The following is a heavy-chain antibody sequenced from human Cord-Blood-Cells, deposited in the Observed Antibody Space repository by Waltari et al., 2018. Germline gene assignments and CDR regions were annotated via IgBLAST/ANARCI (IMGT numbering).Heavy chain of an antibody. V-gene: IGHV3-33*01. CDR2: IWYDGSNK. CDR3: ARTTTVTTSYYYYMDV. D-gene: IGHD4-17*01. J-gene: IGHJ6*03. Sequence: GGVVQPGRSLRLSCAASGFSFSSYGMHWVRQAPGKGLEWVAVIWYDGSNKYYADSVKVRFTISRDNSKNTLYLQMNSLRAEDTAVYYCARTTTVTTSYYYYMDVWGKGTTVTVSS. CDR1: GFSFSSYG.